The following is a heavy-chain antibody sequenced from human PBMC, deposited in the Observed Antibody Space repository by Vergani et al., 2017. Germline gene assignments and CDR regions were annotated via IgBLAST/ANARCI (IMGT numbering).Heavy chain of an antibody. V-gene: IGHV1-2*02. Sequence: QVQLVQSGAEVKKPGASVKVSCKASGYTFTGYYMHWVRQAPGQGLEWMGWINPYSGGTNYARKFQGRVTMTRDTSISTASLELNRLRSDDTAVYYCARGRQWRLTEYLYGMDVWGQGTTVTVSS. CDR3: ARGRQWRLTEYLYGMDV. D-gene: IGHD6-19*01. CDR1: GYTFTGYY. J-gene: IGHJ6*02. CDR2: INPYSGGT.